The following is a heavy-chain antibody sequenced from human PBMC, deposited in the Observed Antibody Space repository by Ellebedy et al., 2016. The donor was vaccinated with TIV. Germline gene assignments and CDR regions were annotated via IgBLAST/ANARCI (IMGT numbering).Heavy chain of an antibody. Sequence: GSLRLSXAVYGGSFSGYYWSWIRQPPGKGLEWIGEINHSGSTNYNPSLKSRVTISVDTSKNQFSLKLSSVTAADTAVYYCARGRGLRPPQFDYWGQGTLVTVSS. V-gene: IGHV4-34*01. CDR1: GGSFSGYY. J-gene: IGHJ4*02. D-gene: IGHD4-17*01. CDR2: INHSGST. CDR3: ARGRGLRPPQFDY.